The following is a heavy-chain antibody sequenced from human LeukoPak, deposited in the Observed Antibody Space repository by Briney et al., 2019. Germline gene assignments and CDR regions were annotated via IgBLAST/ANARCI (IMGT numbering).Heavy chain of an antibody. Sequence: PGRSLRLSCAASGFTFSSYWMHWVRQAPGKGLVWVSRINSDGSSTSYADSVKGRFTISRDNAKNTLYLQMNSLRAEDTAVYYCARVLYGGYFEFDYWGQGTLVTVSS. V-gene: IGHV3-74*01. J-gene: IGHJ4*02. CDR1: GFTFSSYW. D-gene: IGHD5-12*01. CDR3: ARVLYGGYFEFDY. CDR2: INSDGSST.